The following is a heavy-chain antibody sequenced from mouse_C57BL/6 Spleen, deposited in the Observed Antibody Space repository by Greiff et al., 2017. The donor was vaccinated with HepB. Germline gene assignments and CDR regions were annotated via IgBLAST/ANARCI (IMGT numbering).Heavy chain of an antibody. V-gene: IGHV1-69*01. J-gene: IGHJ3*01. Sequence: QVQLQQSGAELVMPGASVKLSCKASGYTFTSYCMHWVKQRPGQGLEWIGEIDPSDSYTNYNQKFKGKSTLTVDKSSSTAYMQLSSLTSEDSAVYYCARGGARAFAYWGQGTLVTVSA. D-gene: IGHD3-1*01. CDR1: GYTFTSYC. CDR3: ARGGARAFAY. CDR2: IDPSDSYT.